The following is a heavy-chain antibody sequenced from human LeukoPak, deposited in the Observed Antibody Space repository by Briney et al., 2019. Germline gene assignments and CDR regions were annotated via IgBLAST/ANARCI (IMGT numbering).Heavy chain of an antibody. D-gene: IGHD4-17*01. CDR1: GYSISSGYY. V-gene: IGHV4-38-2*02. CDR2: IYHSGST. Sequence: SEALSLTCTVSGYSISSGYYWGWIRQPPGKGLEWIGSIYHSGSTYYNPSLKSRVTISVDTSKNQFSLKLSSVTAADTAVYYCARAPTYGDYVLDYWGQGTLVTVSS. CDR3: ARAPTYGDYVLDY. J-gene: IGHJ4*02.